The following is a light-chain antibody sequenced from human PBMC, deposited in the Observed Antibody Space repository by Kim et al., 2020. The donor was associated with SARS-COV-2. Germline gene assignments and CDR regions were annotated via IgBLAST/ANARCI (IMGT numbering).Light chain of an antibody. Sequence: NFMLTQPHSVSGSTGKTVTISCSRSSGSIANNYVQWYQQRPGSAPTTVIYEDDQRPSGVPDRISGSIYTSSNSASLTFSGLETEDEADYYCQYYDSSNQYVVFGGGTELTVL. CDR3: QYYDSSNQYVV. CDR2: EDD. V-gene: IGLV6-57*04. CDR1: SGSIANNY. J-gene: IGLJ2*01.